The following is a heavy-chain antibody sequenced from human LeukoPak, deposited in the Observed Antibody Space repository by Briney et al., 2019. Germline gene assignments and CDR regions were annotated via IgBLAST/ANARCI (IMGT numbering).Heavy chain of an antibody. CDR3: AKGWGFLDS. V-gene: IGHV3-23*01. J-gene: IGHJ4*02. Sequence: GGSLRLSCAASGFTFSNSGMSWVRQAPGKGLEWVSLIGTGGVNTYYAESVKGRFTISRDNSKNMLYLQMNSLRAEDTAVYYCAKGWGFLDSWGQGTLVTVSS. CDR1: GFTFSNSG. D-gene: IGHD3-16*01. CDR2: IGTGGVNT.